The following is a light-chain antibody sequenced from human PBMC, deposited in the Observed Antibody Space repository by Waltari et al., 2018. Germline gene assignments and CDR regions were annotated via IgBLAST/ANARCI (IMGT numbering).Light chain of an antibody. CDR1: QSVLHSSSSRNY. V-gene: IGKV4-1*01. CDR2: WAS. CDR3: QQYFGTPVT. J-gene: IGKJ2*01. Sequence: DIVMTQSPDSLAVSLGERATINCKSSQSVLHSSSSRNYFGWYQQKPGQPPKLLIYWASTRVSGVPDRFSGSGSGTDFTLTISSLQAEDVAVYYCQQYFGTPVTFGQGTRLEIK.